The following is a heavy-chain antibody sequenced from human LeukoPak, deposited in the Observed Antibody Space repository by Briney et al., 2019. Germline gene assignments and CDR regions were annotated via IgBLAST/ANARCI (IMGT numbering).Heavy chain of an antibody. CDR1: GYSFTSYW. Sequence: GESLKISCKGSGYSFTSYWIGWVRQIPGKGLEWRGIIYPGDSDTTYSPSFQGQVTISADKSISTAYLQWSSLKAADTAMYYCARRDYYDSSGYFFDYWGQGTLVTVSS. D-gene: IGHD3-22*01. CDR3: ARRDYYDSSGYFFDY. J-gene: IGHJ4*02. CDR2: IYPGDSDT. V-gene: IGHV5-51*01.